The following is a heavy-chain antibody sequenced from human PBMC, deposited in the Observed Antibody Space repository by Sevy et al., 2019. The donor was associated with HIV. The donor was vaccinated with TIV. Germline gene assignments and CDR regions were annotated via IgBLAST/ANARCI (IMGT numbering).Heavy chain of an antibody. J-gene: IGHJ4*02. Sequence: SETLSLTCTVSGGTISSSSYGWGWIRQPPGKGLEWVGSIYHTGAADDNPSLKRRVTMSVDTSKNQFSLQVGSVTAADTAVYYCARWYGNNFDYWGQGALVTVSS. V-gene: IGHV4-39*01. CDR1: GGTISSSSYG. D-gene: IGHD3-10*01. CDR2: IYHTGAA. CDR3: ARWYGNNFDY.